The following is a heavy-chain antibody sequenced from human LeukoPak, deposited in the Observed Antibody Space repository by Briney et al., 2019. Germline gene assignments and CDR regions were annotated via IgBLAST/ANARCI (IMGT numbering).Heavy chain of an antibody. D-gene: IGHD3-10*01. V-gene: IGHV4-30-4*01. J-gene: IGHJ6*02. CDR1: GGSISSGNYY. Sequence: PSETLSLTCTVAGGSISSGNYYWTWIRQSPGKGLEWIGYIYYSGSTYYNPSLKSRITMSVDTSKNQFSLKLSSVTVADTAVYFCARGGLSGYYYFMDVWGQGTTVTVSS. CDR2: IYYSGST. CDR3: ARGGLSGYYYFMDV.